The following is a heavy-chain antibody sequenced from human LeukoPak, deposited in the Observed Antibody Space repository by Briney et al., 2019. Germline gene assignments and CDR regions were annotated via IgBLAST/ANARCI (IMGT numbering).Heavy chain of an antibody. V-gene: IGHV3-48*03. D-gene: IGHD6-19*01. CDR1: GFPFSFYD. J-gene: IGHJ4*02. Sequence: GGSLRLSCAVSGFPFSFYDMNWLRQAPGKGLEWVSNIYNSGTTTYYADSVKGRFSISRDNAKNSLYLRMNSRRVEDTAVYYCALSAVASDFDYWGQGALVTVSS. CDR2: IYNSGTTT. CDR3: ALSAVASDFDY.